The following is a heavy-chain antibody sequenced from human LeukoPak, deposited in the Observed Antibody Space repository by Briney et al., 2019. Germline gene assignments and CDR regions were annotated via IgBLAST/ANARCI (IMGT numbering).Heavy chain of an antibody. CDR2: ISSSSSYI. CDR1: GFTLSNYA. D-gene: IGHD3-3*01. Sequence: PGGSLRLSCAAAGFTLSNYAMSWVRHAPGKGLEWVSSISSSSSYIYYADSLKGRFTISRDNAKNSLYLQMNSLRAEDTAVYYCASSITISLSYYFDYWGQGTLVTVSS. J-gene: IGHJ4*02. V-gene: IGHV3-21*01. CDR3: ASSITISLSYYFDY.